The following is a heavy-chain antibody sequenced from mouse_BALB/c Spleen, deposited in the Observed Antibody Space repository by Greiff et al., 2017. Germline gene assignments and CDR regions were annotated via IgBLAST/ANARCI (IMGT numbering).Heavy chain of an antibody. J-gene: IGHJ3*01. CDR3: ARPGGNYPFAY. CDR2: INPSNGRT. V-gene: IGHV1S81*02. CDR1: GYTFTSYW. D-gene: IGHD2-1*01. Sequence: QVQLKQPGAELVKPGASVKLSCKASGYTFTSYWMHWVKQRPGQGLEWIGEINPSNGRTNYNEKFKSKATLTVDKSSSTAYMQLSSLTSEDSAVYYCARPGGNYPFAYWGQGTLVTVSA.